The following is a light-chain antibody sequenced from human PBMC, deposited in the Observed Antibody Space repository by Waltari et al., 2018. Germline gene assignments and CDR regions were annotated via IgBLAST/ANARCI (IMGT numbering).Light chain of an antibody. CDR2: DTS. J-gene: IGKJ4*01. V-gene: IGKV3-20*01. CDR3: QQYGTPLT. Sequence: EIVLTQSPGPLSLSPGDRATLSCRASQSVKSNELAWYQQKPGQAPRRLIYDTSTRATGIPDRFSGSGSGTDFILTISRLEAEDFVLYYCQQYGTPLTFGGGTKVEIK. CDR1: QSVKSNE.